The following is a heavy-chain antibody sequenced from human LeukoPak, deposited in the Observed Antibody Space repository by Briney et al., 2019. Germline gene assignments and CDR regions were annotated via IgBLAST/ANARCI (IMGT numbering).Heavy chain of an antibody. J-gene: IGHJ5*02. V-gene: IGHV3-74*01. CDR1: GFTFSSYW. CDR3: AKDLHCSSTSCYGGGFDP. CDR2: INTDGRTT. Sequence: GGSLRLSCAASGFTFSSYWMNWVRQAPGKGLVWVAHINTDGRTTTYADSVKGRFTVSRDNAKNSLYLQMNSLRAEDTALYYCAKDLHCSSTSCYGGGFDPWGQGTLVTVSS. D-gene: IGHD2-2*01.